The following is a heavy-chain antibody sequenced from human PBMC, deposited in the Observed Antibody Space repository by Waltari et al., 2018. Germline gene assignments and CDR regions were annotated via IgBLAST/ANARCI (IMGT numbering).Heavy chain of an antibody. CDR2: VWDDESQK. D-gene: IGHD1-20*01. CDR1: GFTFSSYG. J-gene: IGHJ6*02. CDR3: ARENNVGSSPADV. Sequence: QVQLVESGGGVFQPGRSLSLSCPASGFTFSSYGMHWVRQAPGKGLEWVAVVWDDESQKYYADSLKGRFTISRDNSKNTLYLQMNSLRAEDTAVYYCARENNVGSSPADVWGQGTTVTVSS. V-gene: IGHV3-33*01.